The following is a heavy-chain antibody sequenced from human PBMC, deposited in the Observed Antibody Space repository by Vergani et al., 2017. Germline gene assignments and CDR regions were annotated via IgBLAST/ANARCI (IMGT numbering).Heavy chain of an antibody. Sequence: QVPLQQWGAGLLKPSETLSLTCAVYCGSFSGYYWSWIRQPPGKGLEWIGKINHSGSTNYNPSLKSRVTISVDTSKNQFSLKLRSVTAADTAVYYCARGSGIAARPPKDYWGQGTLVTVSA. D-gene: IGHD6-6*01. CDR2: INHSGST. J-gene: IGHJ4*02. V-gene: IGHV4-34*01. CDR3: ARGSGIAARPPKDY. CDR1: CGSFSGYY.